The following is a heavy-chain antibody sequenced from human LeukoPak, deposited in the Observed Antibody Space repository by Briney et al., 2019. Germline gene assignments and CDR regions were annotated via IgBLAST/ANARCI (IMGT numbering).Heavy chain of an antibody. CDR3: ARVKKLMPEFEF. CDR1: GYTFIDYY. Sequence: ASVKVSCKSSGYTFIDYYIHWVRQAPGQGLEWMGWINPNSGATKYAQKFQGRVSMTRDTSINTAYMDLTNLRSDDTAIFYCARVKKLMPEFEFWGQGTLVTLSS. D-gene: IGHD2-2*01. V-gene: IGHV1-2*02. J-gene: IGHJ4*02. CDR2: INPNSGAT.